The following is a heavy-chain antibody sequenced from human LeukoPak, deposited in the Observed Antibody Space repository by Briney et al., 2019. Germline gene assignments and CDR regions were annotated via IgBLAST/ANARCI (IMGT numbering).Heavy chain of an antibody. D-gene: IGHD2-21*02. Sequence: ASVKVSCKASGYTFTSYGISWVRQAPGQGLEWMGWISAYNGNTNYAQKLQGRVTMTTDTSTSTAYMELRSLRSDDTAVYYCVRAYCGGDCYSGYFDYWGQGTLVTVSS. CDR3: VRAYCGGDCYSGYFDY. J-gene: IGHJ4*02. V-gene: IGHV1-18*01. CDR1: GYTFTSYG. CDR2: ISAYNGNT.